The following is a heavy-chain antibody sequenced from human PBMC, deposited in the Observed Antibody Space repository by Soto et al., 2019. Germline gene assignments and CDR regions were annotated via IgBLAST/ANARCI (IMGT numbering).Heavy chain of an antibody. CDR1: GFTFSSYA. J-gene: IGHJ4*02. CDR3: ARRGSGSYYDY. CDR2: ISGSGGST. V-gene: IGHV3-23*01. Sequence: EVQLLESGGGLVQPGGSLRLSCAASGFTFSSYAMRWVRQAPVKGLEWVSAISGSGGSTYYAGSVKGRFTISRDNPKNTLYLPVNSLRAEDTAVYYCARRGSGSYYDYWGQGTLVTVSS. D-gene: IGHD1-26*01.